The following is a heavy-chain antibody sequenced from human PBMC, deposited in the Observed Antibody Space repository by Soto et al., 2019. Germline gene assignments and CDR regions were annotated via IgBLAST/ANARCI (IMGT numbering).Heavy chain of an antibody. CDR3: ALNEDYYDSSCYYNY. CDR2: IKPDSGGT. V-gene: IGHV1-2*02. D-gene: IGHD3-22*01. CDR1: GYTFTGYY. Sequence: WASVKVSCKASGYTFTGYYMHWVRPAPGQGLEWMGWIKPDSGGTNYAQKVQGRVTMTRDTSISTAYMELSRLRAEDTAVYYSALNEDYYDSSCYYNYWGQGTLVTVSS. J-gene: IGHJ4*02.